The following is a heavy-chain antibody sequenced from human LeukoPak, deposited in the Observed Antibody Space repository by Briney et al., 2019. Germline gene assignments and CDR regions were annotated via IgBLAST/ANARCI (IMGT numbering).Heavy chain of an antibody. CDR1: GGTFSSYA. Sequence: PVKVSCKASGGTFSSYAISWVRQAPGQGLEWMGGIIPIFGTANYAQKFQGRVTITADESTSTAYMELSSLRSEDTAVYYCASVYKYGMDVWGQGTTVIVSS. CDR2: IIPIFGTA. V-gene: IGHV1-69*13. CDR3: ASVYKYGMDV. J-gene: IGHJ6*02.